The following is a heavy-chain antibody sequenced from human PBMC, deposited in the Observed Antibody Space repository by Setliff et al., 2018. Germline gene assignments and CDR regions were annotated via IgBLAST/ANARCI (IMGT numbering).Heavy chain of an antibody. CDR1: GGSFSGYY. V-gene: IGHV4-34*01. J-gene: IGHJ5*02. CDR3: ARDPGIAAAGTLWFDP. Sequence: SETLSLTCAVYGGSFSGYYWSWIRQPPGKGLEWIGEINHSGSTNYNPSLKSRVTISVDTSKNQFSLKLSSVTAADTAVYYCARDPGIAAAGTLWFDPWGQGTLVTVSS. D-gene: IGHD6-13*01. CDR2: INHSGST.